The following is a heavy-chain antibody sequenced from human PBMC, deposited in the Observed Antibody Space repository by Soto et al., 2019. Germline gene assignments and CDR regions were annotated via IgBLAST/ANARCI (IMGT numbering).Heavy chain of an antibody. V-gene: IGHV1-69*12. Sequence: QVQLVQSGAEVKKPGSSVKVSCKASGGTFSSYAISWVRQAPGQGLEWMGGIIPIFGTANYAQKFQGRVTITADESTSTAYMKLSSLRTEDTAVYYCASLYYDFWSGYSVKNGMDVWGQGTTVTVSS. CDR3: ASLYYDFWSGYSVKNGMDV. J-gene: IGHJ6*02. CDR1: GGTFSSYA. CDR2: IIPIFGTA. D-gene: IGHD3-3*01.